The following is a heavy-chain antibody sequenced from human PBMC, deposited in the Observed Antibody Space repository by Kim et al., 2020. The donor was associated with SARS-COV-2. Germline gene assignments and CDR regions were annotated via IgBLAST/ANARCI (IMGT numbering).Heavy chain of an antibody. D-gene: IGHD3-22*01. Sequence: GGSLRLTCAASGFTFSSYGMHWVRQAPGKGLEWVAVISYDGSNKYYADFVKGRFTISIANSKNTLYLQMSSLRAEDTAVYYCAKDPGIYYYDSSDSPDYWGQGTLVTVSS. V-gene: IGHV3-30*18. CDR2: ISYDGSNK. J-gene: IGHJ4*02. CDR1: GFTFSSYG. CDR3: AKDPGIYYYDSSDSPDY.